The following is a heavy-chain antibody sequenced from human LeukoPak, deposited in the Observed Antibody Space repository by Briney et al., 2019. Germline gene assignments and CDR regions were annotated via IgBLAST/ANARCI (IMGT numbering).Heavy chain of an antibody. CDR1: GSTFSSYA. D-gene: IGHD3-22*01. V-gene: IGHV3-23*01. CDR3: AKGQSSSGLRNYFDY. CDR2: ISASGGTT. J-gene: IGHJ4*02. Sequence: TGGSLRLSCAASGSTFSSYAMSWVRQAPGKGLEWVSGISASGGTTYYADSVKGRFTISRDNSKNTLYLQMNSLRAEDTAVYYCAKGQSSSGLRNYFDYWGQGTLVTVSS.